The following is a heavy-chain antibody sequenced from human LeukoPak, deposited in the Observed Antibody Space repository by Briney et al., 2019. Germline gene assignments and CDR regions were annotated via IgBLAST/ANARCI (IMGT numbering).Heavy chain of an antibody. CDR3: ARAFDYGEPHEYFDC. Sequence: SGPALVKPTQTLTLTCTFSGFSLSTSGMCVGWICQPPGKALEWLARIDWDDDKYYSTSLKTRLTISKDTSKNQVVLTMTNMDPVDTATYYCARAFDYGEPHEYFDCRGQGTLVTVSS. J-gene: IGHJ4*02. V-gene: IGHV2-70*11. D-gene: IGHD4-17*01. CDR2: IDWDDDK. CDR1: GFSLSTSGMC.